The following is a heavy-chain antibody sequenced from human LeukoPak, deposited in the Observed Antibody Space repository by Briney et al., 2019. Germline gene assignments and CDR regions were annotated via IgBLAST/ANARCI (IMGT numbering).Heavy chain of an antibody. Sequence: PGGSLTLSCAASGFTFSSYWMHWVRQAPARGLVWVSRIISDGSSTSYAESVKGRFTISRDNAKNPLYLQMNSLRAEDTAVYYCATSPVKCHNYVWGSYRCGLDYWGQGTLVTVSS. V-gene: IGHV3-74*01. J-gene: IGHJ4*02. CDR3: ATSPVKCHNYVWGSYRCGLDY. CDR1: GFTFSSYW. D-gene: IGHD3-16*02. CDR2: IISDGSST.